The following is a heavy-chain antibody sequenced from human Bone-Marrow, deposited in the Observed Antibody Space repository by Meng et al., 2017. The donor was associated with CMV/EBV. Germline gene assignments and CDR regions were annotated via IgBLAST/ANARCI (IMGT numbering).Heavy chain of an antibody. D-gene: IGHD5-18*01. CDR1: GGSVRDYY. J-gene: IGHJ4*02. CDR3: ARDVTPDF. CDR2: IFYSGNT. V-gene: IGHV4-59*02. Sequence: SETLSLTCTVSGGSVRDYYWSWIRQPPGKGLEWIGYIFYSGNTKYNPSLEGRVIISVDPSKNQFSLSLTSLTAADTAVYYCARDVTPDFWGQGTRVTGSS.